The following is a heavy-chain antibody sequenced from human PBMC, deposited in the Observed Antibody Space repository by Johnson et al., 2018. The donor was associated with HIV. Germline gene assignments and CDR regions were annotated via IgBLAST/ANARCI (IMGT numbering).Heavy chain of an antibody. D-gene: IGHD3-16*01. CDR2: ISYDGSNK. V-gene: IGHV3-30*04. CDR3: TRWGSTVALDI. Sequence: QVQLVESGGCVVQPGGSLRLSCAASGFTFSSYAMHWVRQAPGKGLEWVAVISYDGSNKYYADSVKGRFTISRDDSKNSLYLQMNSLKTEDTAVYYCTRWGSTVALDIWGQGTMVTVSS. CDR1: GFTFSSYA. J-gene: IGHJ3*02.